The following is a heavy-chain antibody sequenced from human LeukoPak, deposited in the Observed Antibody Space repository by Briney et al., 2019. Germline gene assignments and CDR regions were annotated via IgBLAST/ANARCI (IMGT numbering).Heavy chain of an antibody. CDR1: GFTFSSYA. CDR3: ARDQEAGYYPNWFDP. J-gene: IGHJ5*02. Sequence: PGRSLRLSCAASGFTFSSYAMHWVRQAPGKGLEWVAVISYDGSNKYYADSVKGRFTISRDNSKNTLYLQMNSLRAEDTAVYYCARDQEAGYYPNWFDPWGQGTLVTVSS. CDR2: ISYDGSNK. D-gene: IGHD3-9*01. V-gene: IGHV3-30*04.